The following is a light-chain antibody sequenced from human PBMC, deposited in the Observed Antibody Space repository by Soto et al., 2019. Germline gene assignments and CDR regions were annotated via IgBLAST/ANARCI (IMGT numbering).Light chain of an antibody. Sequence: QSALTQPPSASGSPGQSVTISCTGTSSDVGGYNYVSWYQLHPGKAPKLMIYEVTKRPSGVPDRFSGSRSGSTASLTVSGLEDEDDADYCCSAVAGNIIVFGTGTKLTVL. J-gene: IGLJ1*01. V-gene: IGLV2-8*01. CDR2: EVT. CDR3: SAVAGNIIV. CDR1: SSDVGGYNY.